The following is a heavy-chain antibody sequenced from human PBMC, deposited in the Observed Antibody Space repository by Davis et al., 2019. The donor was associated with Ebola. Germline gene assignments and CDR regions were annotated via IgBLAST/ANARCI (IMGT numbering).Heavy chain of an antibody. Sequence: PSETLSLTCSVSGTSISPYYWSWIRQTPGKGLDWIGYVEHHGRTEYIPSFNSRVTISVDTSKSQFSLKLTSVTTADTAVYYCARGTGLSTDCCPVDYWGQGTLVTVSS. J-gene: IGHJ4*02. CDR2: VEHHGRT. CDR1: GTSISPYY. CDR3: ARGTGLSTDCCPVDY. D-gene: IGHD2-21*01. V-gene: IGHV4-59*01.